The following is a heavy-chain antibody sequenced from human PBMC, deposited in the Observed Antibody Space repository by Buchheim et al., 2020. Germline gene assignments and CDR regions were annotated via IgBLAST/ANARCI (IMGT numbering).Heavy chain of an antibody. Sequence: QVQLVESGGGLVKPGGSLRLSCAASGFTFSDYYMSWIRQAPGKGLEWVSYISSSSSYTNYADSVKGRFTISRDNAKNSLYLQMNSLRAEDTAVYYCARLGFFERYCSSTSCYSFDYWGQGTL. CDR3: ARLGFFERYCSSTSCYSFDY. D-gene: IGHD2-2*02. CDR2: ISSSSSYT. J-gene: IGHJ4*02. CDR1: GFTFSDYY. V-gene: IGHV3-11*05.